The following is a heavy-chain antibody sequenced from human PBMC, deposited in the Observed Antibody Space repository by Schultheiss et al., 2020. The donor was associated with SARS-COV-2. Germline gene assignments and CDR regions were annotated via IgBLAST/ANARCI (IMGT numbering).Heavy chain of an antibody. CDR2: IWADGSVQ. Sequence: GESLKISCAASGFTFSSYGMHWVRQAPGKGLEWVSMIWADGSVQKYADSVKGRFTISRDNFNNILYLQMDSLRGEDTALYYCARDLGSAPFDFWGQGTLVTVSS. V-gene: IGHV3-33*08. J-gene: IGHJ4*02. CDR3: ARDLGSAPFDF. CDR1: GFTFSSYG. D-gene: IGHD3-16*01.